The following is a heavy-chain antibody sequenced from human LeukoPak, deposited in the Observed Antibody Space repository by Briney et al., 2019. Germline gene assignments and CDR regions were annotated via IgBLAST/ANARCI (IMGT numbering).Heavy chain of an antibody. Sequence: GGSLRLSCAASGFTFSSYSMNWVRQAPGKGLEWVSYISSSSSTIYYADSVKGRFTISRDNAKNSLYLQMNSLRAEDTAVYYCAKWRARDLYYDFWSGYHWDAFDIWGQGTMVTVSS. J-gene: IGHJ3*02. D-gene: IGHD3-3*01. CDR1: GFTFSSYS. CDR3: AKWRARDLYYDFWSGYHWDAFDI. CDR2: ISSSSSTI. V-gene: IGHV3-48*04.